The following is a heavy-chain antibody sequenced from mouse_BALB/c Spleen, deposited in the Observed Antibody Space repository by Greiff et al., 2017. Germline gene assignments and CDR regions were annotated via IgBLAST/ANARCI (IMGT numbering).Heavy chain of an antibody. CDR1: GFNIKDTY. CDR2: IDPANGNT. V-gene: IGHV14-3*02. Sequence: EVQLQQSGAELVKPGASVKLSCTASGFNIKDTYMHWVKQRPEQGLEWIGRIDPANGNTKYDPKFQGKATITAATSSNTAYLQLSSLTSEDTAVYYCAPYDGYPWVAYWGQGTLVTVSA. J-gene: IGHJ3*01. D-gene: IGHD2-9*01. CDR3: APYDGYPWVAY.